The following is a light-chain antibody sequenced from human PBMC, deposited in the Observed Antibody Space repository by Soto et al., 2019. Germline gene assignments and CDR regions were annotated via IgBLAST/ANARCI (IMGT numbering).Light chain of an antibody. V-gene: IGKV3-11*01. Sequence: EIVLTQSPATLSLSPGERATLSCRASQSVSSYLAWYQQKPGQPPRLLIYHASNRVTGIPVRFSGSGSGTDSTLTISSIQSRDFVVLYCQPRSLWPLTFGGGTNVEIK. CDR2: HAS. J-gene: IGKJ4*01. CDR3: QPRSLWPLT. CDR1: QSVSSY.